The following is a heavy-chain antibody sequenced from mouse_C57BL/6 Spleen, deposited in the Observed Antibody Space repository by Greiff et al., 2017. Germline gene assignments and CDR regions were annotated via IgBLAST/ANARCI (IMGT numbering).Heavy chain of an antibody. V-gene: IGHV1-18*01. J-gene: IGHJ4*01. CDR2: INPNNGGT. D-gene: IGHD2-14*01. CDR1: GYTFTDYN. CDR3: ARKYDGYYYAMDY. Sequence: EVKLMESGPELVKPGASVKIPCKASGYTFTDYNMDWVKQSHGKSLEWIGDINPNNGGTIYNQKFKGKATLTVDKSSSTAYMELRSLTSEDTAVYYCARKYDGYYYAMDYWGQGTSVTVSS.